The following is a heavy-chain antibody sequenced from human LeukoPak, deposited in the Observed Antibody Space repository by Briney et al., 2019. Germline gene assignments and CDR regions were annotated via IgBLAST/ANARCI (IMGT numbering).Heavy chain of an antibody. CDR3: ARDGDWNYVGLDY. CDR2: IIPIFGTA. V-gene: IGHV1-69*05. Sequence: SVKVSCKASGGTFSSYAISWVRQAPGQGLEWMGGIIPIFGTANYAQKLQGRVTITTDESTSTAYMELSSLRSEDTAVYYCARDGDWNYVGLDYWGQGTLVTVSS. J-gene: IGHJ4*02. D-gene: IGHD1-7*01. CDR1: GGTFSSYA.